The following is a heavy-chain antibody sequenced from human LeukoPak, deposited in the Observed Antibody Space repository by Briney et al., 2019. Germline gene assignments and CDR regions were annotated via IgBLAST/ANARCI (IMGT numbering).Heavy chain of an antibody. CDR2: IKSKTDGGTT. V-gene: IGHV3-15*01. Sequence: PGGSLRLSCAASGFTVSSNYMSWVRQAPGKGLEWVGRIKSKTDGGTTDYAAPVKGRFTISRDDSKNTLYLQMNSLKTEDTAVYYCTTAPTYYGMDVWGQGTTVTVSS. CDR3: TTAPTYYGMDV. J-gene: IGHJ6*02. CDR1: GFTVSSNY.